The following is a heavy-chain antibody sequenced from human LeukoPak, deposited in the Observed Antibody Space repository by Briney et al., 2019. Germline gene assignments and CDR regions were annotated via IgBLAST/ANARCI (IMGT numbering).Heavy chain of an antibody. CDR1: GVSFTSYY. Sequence: SETLTLTCTVSGVSFTSYYRSWIRQPPGKGLEWVGYIDYSGSTSHNPSLKSRVTMSVDASKSQVSLKLSSVTAADTAIYYCARSKDGYSQRPFDHWGQGTLVTVSS. V-gene: IGHV4-59*01. D-gene: IGHD5-24*01. CDR2: IDYSGST. J-gene: IGHJ4*02. CDR3: ARSKDGYSQRPFDH.